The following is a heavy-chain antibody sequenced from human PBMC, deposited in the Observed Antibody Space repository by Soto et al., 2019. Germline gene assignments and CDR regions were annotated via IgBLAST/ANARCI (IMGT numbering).Heavy chain of an antibody. V-gene: IGHV1-2*04. J-gene: IGHJ6*02. CDR1: GYTFAGYY. D-gene: IGHD3-9*01. CDR3: ARDSFVRYFDWLSPPGYYYYGMDV. CDR2: INPNSGGT. Sequence: ASVKVSCKASGYTFAGYYMHWVRQAPGQGLEWMGWINPNSGGTNYAQKFQGWVTMTRDTSISTAYMELSRLRSDDTAVYYCARDSFVRYFDWLSPPGYYYYGMDVWGQGTTVTVSS.